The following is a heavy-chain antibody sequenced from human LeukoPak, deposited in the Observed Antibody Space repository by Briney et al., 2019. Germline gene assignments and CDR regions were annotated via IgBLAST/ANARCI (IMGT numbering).Heavy chain of an antibody. CDR1: GITFGRHG. J-gene: IGHJ4*02. V-gene: IGHV3-30*03. CDR2: ISYDGGNK. Sequence: GGSLRLSCAASGITFGRHGMHWVRQAPGKGPEWVALISYDGGNKNYADSVKGRFTISRDNSRNTLYLQMHSLRSEDTAIYYCETTSGYYESGATTDYWGQGTLVTVSS. D-gene: IGHD3-22*01. CDR3: ETTSGYYESGATTDY.